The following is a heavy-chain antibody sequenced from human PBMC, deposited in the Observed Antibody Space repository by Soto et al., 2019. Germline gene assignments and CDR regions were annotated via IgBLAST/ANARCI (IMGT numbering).Heavy chain of an antibody. Sequence: QVQLVQSGAEVKKPGASVKVSCKASGYTFTSYGISWVRQAPGQGLEWMGWISAYNGNTNYAQKLQGRVTMTTDTSTSTAYMELRSLRSDDTAVYYCARVLYDYIWGSYRYLNFDYWGQGTLVTVSS. V-gene: IGHV1-18*01. CDR1: GYTFTSYG. D-gene: IGHD3-16*02. J-gene: IGHJ4*02. CDR2: ISAYNGNT. CDR3: ARVLYDYIWGSYRYLNFDY.